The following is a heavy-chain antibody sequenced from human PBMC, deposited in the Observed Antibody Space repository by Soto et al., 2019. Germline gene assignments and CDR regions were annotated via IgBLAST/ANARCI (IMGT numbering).Heavy chain of an antibody. Sequence: APVKVSCKASGYTFTSYAMHWVRQAPGQRLEWMGWINAGNGNTEYSRKFQGRVTITRDTSASTAYMELSSLRSEDTAVYYCASNFGYYASHSYHMYVWGKGTTVTVYS. CDR1: GYTFTSYA. CDR3: ASNFGYYASHSYHMYV. CDR2: INAGNGNT. D-gene: IGHD4-17*01. J-gene: IGHJ6*03. V-gene: IGHV1-3*01.